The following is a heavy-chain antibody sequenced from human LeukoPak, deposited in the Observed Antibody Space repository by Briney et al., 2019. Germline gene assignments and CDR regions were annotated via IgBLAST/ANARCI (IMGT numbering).Heavy chain of an antibody. CDR2: IYPGDSNT. D-gene: IGHD2-21*02. Sequence: GESLKISCKGSGYSFSNYWIGWVRQMPGKGLEWMGIIYPGDSNTRYSPSFQGQVTISANKSISTAYLQWTSLKASDTAIYYCARQPLVRDCGGDCEFDYWGQGTRVSVSS. CDR1: GYSFSNYW. J-gene: IGHJ4*02. V-gene: IGHV5-51*01. CDR3: ARQPLVRDCGGDCEFDY.